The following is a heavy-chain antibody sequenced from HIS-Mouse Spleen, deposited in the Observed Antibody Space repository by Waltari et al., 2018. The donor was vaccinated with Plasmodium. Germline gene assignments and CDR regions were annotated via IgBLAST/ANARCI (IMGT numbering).Heavy chain of an antibody. V-gene: IGHV3-30*04. Sequence: QVQLVESGGGVVQPGRSLRLSCAASGFTFSSYAMHWVRQAPGKGVEWVAVISYDGSNKYYADSVKGRFTISRDNSKNTLYLQMNSLRAEDTAVYYCARDPFYVDTAMVLDCWGQGTLVTVSS. CDR3: ARDPFYVDTAMVLDC. J-gene: IGHJ4*02. D-gene: IGHD5-18*01. CDR1: GFTFSSYA. CDR2: ISYDGSNK.